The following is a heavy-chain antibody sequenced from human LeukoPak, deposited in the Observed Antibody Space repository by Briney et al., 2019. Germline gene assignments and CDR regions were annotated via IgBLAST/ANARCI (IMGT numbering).Heavy chain of an antibody. Sequence: GASVKVSCKASGYTFTSYYMNWVRQAPGQGLEWMGIINPSGGSTSYAQKFQGRVTMTRDTSTSTVYMELSSLRSEDTAVYYCAREAWYYDSSGYYDYWGQGTLVTVSS. CDR2: INPSGGST. CDR1: GYTFTSYY. V-gene: IGHV1-46*01. D-gene: IGHD3-22*01. CDR3: AREAWYYDSSGYYDY. J-gene: IGHJ4*02.